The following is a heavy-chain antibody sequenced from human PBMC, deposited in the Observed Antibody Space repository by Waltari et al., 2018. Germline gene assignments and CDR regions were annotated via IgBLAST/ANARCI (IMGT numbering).Heavy chain of an antibody. CDR2: IFWDDVK. Sequence: QITLKESGPTLVKPTQTLTLTCTFSGFSLMTSGVGVGWIRQPPGKALEWLAVIFWDDVKRYSPSLQTRLTITKDTSRNQVVLTLTNMDPVDTASYHCAHRLGATNTGGAFGIWGQGTMVTVSS. CDR1: GFSLMTSGVG. CDR3: AHRLGATNTGGAFGI. V-gene: IGHV2-5*02. D-gene: IGHD2-8*02. J-gene: IGHJ3*02.